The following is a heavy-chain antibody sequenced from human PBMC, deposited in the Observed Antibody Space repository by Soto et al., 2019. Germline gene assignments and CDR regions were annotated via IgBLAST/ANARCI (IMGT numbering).Heavy chain of an antibody. D-gene: IGHD3-10*01. Sequence: SETLSLTCTVSGGSISSYYWSWIRQPAGKGLEWIGRIYTSGSTNYNPSLKSRVTMSVDTSKNQFSLKLSSVTAADTAVYYCARDLAQYMVRGGGLDVWGQGHTVTVSS. J-gene: IGHJ6*02. CDR1: GGSISSYY. CDR3: ARDLAQYMVRGGGLDV. V-gene: IGHV4-4*07. CDR2: IYTSGST.